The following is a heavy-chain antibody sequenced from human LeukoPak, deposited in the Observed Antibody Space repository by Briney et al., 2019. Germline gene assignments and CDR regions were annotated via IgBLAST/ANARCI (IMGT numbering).Heavy chain of an antibody. D-gene: IGHD3-10*01. Sequence: SVKVSCKASGYTFTSYGISWVRQAPEQGLAWMGWISAYNGNTNYAQKLQGRVTMTTDTSTSTAYMELRSLRSDDTAVYYCAYHYYGSGSYYNGEQVFDYWGQGTLVTISS. V-gene: IGHV1-18*01. CDR3: AYHYYGSGSYYNGEQVFDY. CDR2: ISAYNGNT. CDR1: GYTFTSYG. J-gene: IGHJ4*02.